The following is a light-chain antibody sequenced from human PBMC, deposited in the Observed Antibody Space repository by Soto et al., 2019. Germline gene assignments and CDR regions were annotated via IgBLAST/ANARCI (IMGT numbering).Light chain of an antibody. CDR3: SSYASTNTLI. CDR1: SSDIGGYRY. J-gene: IGLJ2*01. Sequence: QSALTQPASVSGSPGQSITISCTGTSSDIGGYRYVPWYQQHPGKAPKLMIHEVSNRPSGVSSRFSGSKSGNTASLTIFGLQAEDEADYYCSSYASTNTLIFGGGTKLTVL. V-gene: IGLV2-14*03. CDR2: EVS.